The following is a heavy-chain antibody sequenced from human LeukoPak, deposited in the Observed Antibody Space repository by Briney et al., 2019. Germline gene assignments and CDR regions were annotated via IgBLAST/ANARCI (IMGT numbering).Heavy chain of an antibody. Sequence: SETLSLTCAVYGGSFSGYYWSWIRQPPGKGLEWIGEINHSGSTNYNPSLKSRVTISVDTSKNQFSLKLSSVTAADTAVYYCARGRWGACSSTSCYVGLPYYYYYYMDVWGKGTTVTVSS. CDR3: ARGRWGACSSTSCYVGLPYYYYYYMDV. CDR2: INHSGST. D-gene: IGHD2-2*01. J-gene: IGHJ6*03. V-gene: IGHV4-34*01. CDR1: GGSFSGYY.